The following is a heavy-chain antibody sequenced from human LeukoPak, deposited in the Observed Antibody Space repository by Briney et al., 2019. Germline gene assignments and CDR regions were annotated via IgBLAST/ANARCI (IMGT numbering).Heavy chain of an antibody. V-gene: IGHV3-74*01. CDR3: ARVAYCGGDCYSLDYYYMDV. CDR2: INGDGTSA. Sequence: GGSLRLSCAASGFTLRNYWMHWVRQTPGKGLLWVSRINGDGTSATYTGSVKGRFTISRDNAKNTLYLQMNSLRAEDTAVYYCARVAYCGGDCYSLDYYYMDVWGKGTTVTVSS. J-gene: IGHJ6*03. D-gene: IGHD2-21*02. CDR1: GFTLRNYW.